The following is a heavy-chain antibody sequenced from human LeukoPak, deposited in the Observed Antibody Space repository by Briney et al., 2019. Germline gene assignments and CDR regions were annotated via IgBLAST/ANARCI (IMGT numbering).Heavy chain of an antibody. CDR1: GFTFSGSA. CDR2: IRSKADSHAT. Sequence: GGSLRLSCAASGFTFSGSALHWVRQASGKGLEWVGHIRSKADSHATAYAASVQGRFTISRDDSNNTAYLHMNSLKIEDAAVYFCSRHLYSSAWYEENWGQGTLVTVSS. CDR3: SRHLYSSAWYEEN. V-gene: IGHV3-73*01. D-gene: IGHD6-19*01. J-gene: IGHJ4*02.